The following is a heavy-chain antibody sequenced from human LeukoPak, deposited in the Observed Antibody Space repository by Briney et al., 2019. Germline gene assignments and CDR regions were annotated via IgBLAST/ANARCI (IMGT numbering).Heavy chain of an antibody. D-gene: IGHD6-19*01. CDR1: GCSISSYY. V-gene: IGHV4-4*07. Sequence: PSETLSLTCTVCGCSISSYYWRWLRQPAGKGLEGFGRVYTSGSNNHNPPLKSRVTMSVDTSKNKFSLKLSSVTAADTALYYCARRIAVAGSFDYWGQGTLVTVSS. CDR3: ARRIAVAGSFDY. J-gene: IGHJ4*02. CDR2: VYTSGSN.